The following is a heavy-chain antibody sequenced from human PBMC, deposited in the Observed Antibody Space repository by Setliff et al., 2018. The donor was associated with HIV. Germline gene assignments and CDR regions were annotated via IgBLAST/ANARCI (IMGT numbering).Heavy chain of an antibody. CDR3: ARETNASGSLTAYWYFDL. V-gene: IGHV4-30-4*08. D-gene: IGHD3-10*01. CDR2: IYNSGST. J-gene: IGHJ2*01. CDR1: GGSISSGDYY. Sequence: SETLSLTCTVSGGSISSGDYYWTWIRQPPGKGLERIGYIYNSGSTYYEPSLRGRVTISIDRSKNQFSLKLNSVTAADTAVYYCARETNASGSLTAYWYFDLWGRGTLVTVSS.